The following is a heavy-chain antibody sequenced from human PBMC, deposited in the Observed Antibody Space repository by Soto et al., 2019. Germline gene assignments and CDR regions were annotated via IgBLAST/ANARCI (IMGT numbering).Heavy chain of an antibody. CDR3: AREGTNPGHYYDSSGNLNP. D-gene: IGHD3-22*01. CDR2: ISYDGSNK. J-gene: IGHJ5*02. V-gene: IGHV3-30-3*01. CDR1: GFTFSSYA. Sequence: GGSLRLSCAASGFTFSSYAMHWVRQAPGKGLEWVAVISYDGSNKYYADSVKGRFTISRHNAKNSLYLQMNSLRAEDTAVYYCAREGTNPGHYYDSSGNLNPWGQGTLVTVSS.